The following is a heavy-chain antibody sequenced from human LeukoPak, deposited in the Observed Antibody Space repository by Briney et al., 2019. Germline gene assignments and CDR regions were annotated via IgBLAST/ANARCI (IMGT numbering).Heavy chain of an antibody. V-gene: IGHV4-59*08. D-gene: IGHD4-23*01. CDR3: ARSYGGNSFRAFDI. CDR2: IYYSGST. CDR1: GGSISSYY. Sequence: SETLSLTCTVSGGSISSYYWSWIRQPPGKGLEWIGYIYYSGSTNYNPSLRSRVTISVDMSKNQFSLKLSSVTAADTAVYYCARSYGGNSFRAFDIWGQGTMVTVSS. J-gene: IGHJ3*02.